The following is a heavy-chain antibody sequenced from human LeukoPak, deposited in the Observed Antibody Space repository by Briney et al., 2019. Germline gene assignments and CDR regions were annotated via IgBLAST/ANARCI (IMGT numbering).Heavy chain of an antibody. V-gene: IGHV1-2*02. CDR1: GYTFTGYY. CDR2: INPNSGGT. Sequence: ASVKVSCKASGYTFTGYYMHWVRQAPGQGLEWMGWINPNSGGTNYAQKFRGRVTMTRDTSISTAYMELSRLRSDDTAVYYCARSRITIFGVVKSRFDPWGQGTLVTVSS. D-gene: IGHD3-3*01. J-gene: IGHJ5*02. CDR3: ARSRITIFGVVKSRFDP.